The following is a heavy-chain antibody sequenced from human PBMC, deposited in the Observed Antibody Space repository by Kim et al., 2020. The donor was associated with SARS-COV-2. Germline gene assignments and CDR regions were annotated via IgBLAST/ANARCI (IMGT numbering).Heavy chain of an antibody. CDR2: IKSKTDGGTV. D-gene: IGHD3-22*01. CDR3: TTDLCYYESSGH. Sequence: GGSLRLSCAASGFTFSNAWMSWVRQAPGKGLEWVGRIKSKTDGGTVDYAAPVKGRFTISRDDSKNTLYVQMNSLKTEDTAVYYCTTDLCYYESSGHWGQGTLVTVSS. J-gene: IGHJ4*02. CDR1: GFTFSNAW. V-gene: IGHV3-15*01.